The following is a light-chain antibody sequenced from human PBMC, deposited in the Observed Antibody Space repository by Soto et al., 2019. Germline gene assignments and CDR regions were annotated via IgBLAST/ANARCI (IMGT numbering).Light chain of an antibody. CDR3: QEGTYWPA. CDR1: QSVSNN. V-gene: IGKV3-11*01. CDR2: GAS. J-gene: IGKJ4*01. Sequence: EILLTQSPATLSLSPGEGATLSCRASQSVSNNLAWYQQKPGQAPRLLIYGASKRATGVPARFSGSGSGTEFTLTISSLEPEDFAVYYCQEGTYWPAFGGGTKVDIK.